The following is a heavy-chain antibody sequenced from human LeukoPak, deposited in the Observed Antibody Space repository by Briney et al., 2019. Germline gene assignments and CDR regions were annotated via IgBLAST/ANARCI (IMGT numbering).Heavy chain of an antibody. CDR3: AKRRDYMDV. J-gene: IGHJ6*03. CDR1: GFTFSSYA. Sequence: GGSLRLSCAASGFTFSSYAMSWVRQAPGKGLEWVSAIVGSLGSTYYADSVKGRFTISRDNSKHTLFLQMNSLRVDDTAIYYCAKRRDYMDVWGKGTTVTVSS. CDR2: IVGSLGST. V-gene: IGHV3-23*01.